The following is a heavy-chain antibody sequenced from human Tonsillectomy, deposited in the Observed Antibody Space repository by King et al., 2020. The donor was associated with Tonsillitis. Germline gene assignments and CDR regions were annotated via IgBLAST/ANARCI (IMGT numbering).Heavy chain of an antibody. V-gene: IGHV4-61*02. Sequence: VQLQESGPGLVKPSQTLSLTCTVSGGSISSGSYYWSWIRQPAGKGLEWIGRIYTSGSTNYNPSLKSRVTMSVDTSKNQFSLKMSSVTAADTAVYYCATETTPSEGGYFDYWGQGTLVTVSS. CDR3: ATETTPSEGGYFDY. CDR1: GGSISSGSYY. CDR2: IYTSGST. D-gene: IGHD1-14*01. J-gene: IGHJ4*02.